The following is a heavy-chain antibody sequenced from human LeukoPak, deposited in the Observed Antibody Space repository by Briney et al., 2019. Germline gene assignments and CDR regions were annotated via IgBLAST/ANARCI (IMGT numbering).Heavy chain of an antibody. CDR1: GFTFSSSA. J-gene: IGHJ4*02. Sequence: GGSLRLSCAASGFTFSSSAMSWVRQAPGKGLEWVSGIIGGGGSTYYADSVKGRFTISRDNSKSTLYIQMNSLRAEDTAVYYCARAKPKNMVRGLIMRRESRYYFDYWGQGTLVTVSS. CDR2: IIGGGGST. CDR3: ARAKPKNMVRGLIMRRESRYYFDY. D-gene: IGHD3-10*01. V-gene: IGHV3-23*01.